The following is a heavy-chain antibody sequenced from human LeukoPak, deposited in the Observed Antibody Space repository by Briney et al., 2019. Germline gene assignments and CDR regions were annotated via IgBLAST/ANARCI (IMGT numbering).Heavy chain of an antibody. D-gene: IGHD2-15*01. V-gene: IGHV4-39*07. J-gene: IGHJ4*02. CDR1: GGSLSSGSYY. Sequence: SETLSLTCTVSGGSLSSGSYYWSWIRQPAGKGLEWIGSIYHSGSTYYNPSLKSRVTISVDTSKNQFSLKLSSVTAADTAVYYCARGEDDLGYCSGGSCPYYFDYWGQGTLVTVSS. CDR3: ARGEDDLGYCSGGSCPYYFDY. CDR2: IYHSGST.